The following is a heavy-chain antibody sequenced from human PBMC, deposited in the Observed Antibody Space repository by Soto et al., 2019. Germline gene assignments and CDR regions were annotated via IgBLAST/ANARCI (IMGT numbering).Heavy chain of an antibody. CDR1: GGSISSTNFY. V-gene: IGHV4-39*01. CDR2: IYNSGDT. J-gene: IGHJ4*02. Sequence: PSETLSLTCTVSGGSISSTNFYWGWIRQPPGKGLECIGSIYNSGDTYYNTSLKSRVTISVDTSKNQFSLKLTFVTAADLFFYYCARSTIAPRLFMYPFDYWGQGTLVTVSS. CDR3: ARSTIAPRLFMYPFDY. D-gene: IGHD6-6*01.